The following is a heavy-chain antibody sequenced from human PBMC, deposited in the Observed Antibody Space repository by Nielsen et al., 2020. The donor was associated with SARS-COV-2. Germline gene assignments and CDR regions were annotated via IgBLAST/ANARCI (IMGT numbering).Heavy chain of an antibody. D-gene: IGHD5-12*01. CDR2: IFDSGSI. CDR3: ARSGYSINYYSFHAFDI. V-gene: IGHV4-38-2*02. CDR1: GSSISSGYY. Sequence: SETLSLTCTVSGSSISSGYYWGWIRQPPGKGLECIGYIFDSGSINYNPSLQSRVTISVDTSKNQFSLKLSSVTAADTAVYYCARSGYSINYYSFHAFDIWGQGTMVTVSS. J-gene: IGHJ3*02.